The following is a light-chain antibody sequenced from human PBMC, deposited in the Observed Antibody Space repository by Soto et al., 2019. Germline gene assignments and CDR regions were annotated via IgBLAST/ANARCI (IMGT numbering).Light chain of an antibody. CDR2: DVT. V-gene: IGLV2-11*01. CDR3: CSHSASYTFV. CDR1: SSDVGGYNC. J-gene: IGLJ1*01. Sequence: QSALTQPRSVSGSPGQSVTISCTGTSSDVGGYNCVSWYQQHPGKAPQLMIYDVTQRPSGVPDRFSGSKSGNTASLTISGLQAEDGADYYCCSHSASYTFVFGTGTKLTVL.